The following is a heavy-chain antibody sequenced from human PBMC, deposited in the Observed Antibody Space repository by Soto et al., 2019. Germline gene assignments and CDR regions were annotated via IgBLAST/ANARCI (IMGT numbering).Heavy chain of an antibody. D-gene: IGHD2-2*01. CDR1: GFTFSSYG. V-gene: IGHV3-33*01. Sequence: QVQLVESGGGVVQPGRSLRLSCAASGFTFSSYGMHWVRQAPGKGLEWVAVIWYDGSNKYYADSVKGRFTISRDNSKNTLYLQMNSVGAEDTAVYYCARDEDCSSTSCFSGMDVWGQGTTVTVSS. J-gene: IGHJ6*02. CDR3: ARDEDCSSTSCFSGMDV. CDR2: IWYDGSNK.